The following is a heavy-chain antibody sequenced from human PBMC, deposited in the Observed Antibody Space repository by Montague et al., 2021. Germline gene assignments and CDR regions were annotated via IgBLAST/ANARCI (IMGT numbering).Heavy chain of an antibody. CDR3: ARGGSTSGQVRRFDP. J-gene: IGHJ5*02. Sequence: SLRLSCAASGFTFSSYAMSWVRQAPGKGLEWVSAISGSGGSTYYADSVKGRFTISRDNSKNTLYLQMNSLRAEDTAVYYCARGGSTSGQVRRFDPWGQGTLVTVSS. V-gene: IGHV3-23*01. CDR1: GFTFSSYA. CDR2: ISGSGGST. D-gene: IGHD2-2*01.